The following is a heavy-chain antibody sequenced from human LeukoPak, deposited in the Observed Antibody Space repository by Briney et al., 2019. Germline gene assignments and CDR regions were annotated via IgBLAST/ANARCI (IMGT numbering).Heavy chain of an antibody. D-gene: IGHD5-24*01. CDR1: GVSISRDIKW. CDR2: IYYSGST. CDR3: AREITSYYYYGMDV. J-gene: IGHJ6*02. Sequence: SETLSLTCTVSGVSISRDIKWWTWVRQPPGTGLEWIGYIYYSGSTNYNPSLKSRVTISVDTSKNQFSLKLSSVTAADTAVYYCAREITSYYYYGMDVWGQGTTVTVSS. V-gene: IGHV4-61*01.